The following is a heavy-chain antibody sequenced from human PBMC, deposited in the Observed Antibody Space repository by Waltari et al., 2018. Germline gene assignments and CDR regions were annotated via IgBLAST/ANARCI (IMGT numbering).Heavy chain of an antibody. CDR2: IWFDGTTT. D-gene: IGHD6-6*01. V-gene: IGHV3-33*01. CDR3: ARDDRSIAALQY. J-gene: IGHJ4*02. CDR1: GFDLDNYG. Sequence: QVQLVESGGGVVQPGRSLRLSCAAYGFDLDNYGMHWVRQAPGKGLEWVAIIWFDGTTTYYADSVKGRFTISRDSSRNTVYLRMKSLRAEDTAVYYCARDDRSIAALQYWGQGTLVTVSS.